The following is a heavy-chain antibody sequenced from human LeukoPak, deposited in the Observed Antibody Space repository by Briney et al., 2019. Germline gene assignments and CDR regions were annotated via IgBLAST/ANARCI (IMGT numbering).Heavy chain of an antibody. CDR2: IKQDGSEK. J-gene: IGHJ3*02. CDR1: GFTFSSYW. Sequence: PGGSLRLSCAASGFTFSSYWMSWVRQAPGKGLEWVANIKQDGSEKYYVDSVKGRFTISRDNAKNSLYLQMDSLRAEDTAVYYCVKDRGDCSSTSCYDAFDIWGQGTMVTVSS. V-gene: IGHV3-7*01. D-gene: IGHD2-2*01. CDR3: VKDRGDCSSTSCYDAFDI.